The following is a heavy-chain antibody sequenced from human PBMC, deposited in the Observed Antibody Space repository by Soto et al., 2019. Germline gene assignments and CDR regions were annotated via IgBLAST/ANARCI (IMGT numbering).Heavy chain of an antibody. J-gene: IGHJ5*02. CDR1: GGTFSSYA. CDR2: IIPIFGTA. Sequence: QVQLVQSGAEVKKPGSSVTVSCKASGGTFSSYALSWVRQAPGQGLEWMGGIIPIFGTANYAQKFQGRVTITADESTSTAYMELSSLRSEDTAVYYCARENTIFGVVIRSDWFDPWGQGTLVTVSS. CDR3: ARENTIFGVVIRSDWFDP. D-gene: IGHD3-3*01. V-gene: IGHV1-69*01.